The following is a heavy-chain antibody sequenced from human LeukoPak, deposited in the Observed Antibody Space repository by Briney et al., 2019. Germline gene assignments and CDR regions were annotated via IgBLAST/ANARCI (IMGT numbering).Heavy chain of an antibody. D-gene: IGHD1-14*01. J-gene: IGHJ3*02. V-gene: IGHV3-64*01. Sequence: PGGSLRLSCVASGFTFDSDAMHWVRQAPGKGLEYVSGISSNGGSTFYAKSVKDRFIISRDNFKNTLSLQMGSLRTEDTGVYYCARDDERDDHADFHIWGQGTMVTVSS. CDR2: ISSNGGST. CDR3: ARDDERDDHADFHI. CDR1: GFTFDSDA.